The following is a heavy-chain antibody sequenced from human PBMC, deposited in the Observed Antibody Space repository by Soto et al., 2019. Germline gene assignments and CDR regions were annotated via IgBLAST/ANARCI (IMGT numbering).Heavy chain of an antibody. CDR1: GGTFSIYA. D-gene: IGHD5-12*01. CDR3: ARPQEEGYGYYFDY. CDR2: IIPIFGTA. J-gene: IGHJ4*02. Sequence: SVKVSCKASGGTFSIYAIIWVRQAPGQGLEWMGGIIPIFGTANYAQKFQGRVTITADESTSTAYMELSSLRSEDTAVYYCARPQEEGYGYYFDYWGQGTLVTVSS. V-gene: IGHV1-69*13.